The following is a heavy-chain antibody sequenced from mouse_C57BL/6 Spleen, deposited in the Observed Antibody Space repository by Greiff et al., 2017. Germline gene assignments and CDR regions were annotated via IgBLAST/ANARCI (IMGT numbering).Heavy chain of an antibody. CDR3: ARRSGSSYGYAMDY. V-gene: IGHV1-76*01. Sequence: QVQLQQSGAELVRPGASVKLSCKASGYTFTDYYINWVKQRPGQGLEWIARIYPGSGNTYYNEKFKGKATLTAEKSSSTAYMQLSSLTSEDSAVYFCARRSGSSYGYAMDYWGQGTSVTVSS. D-gene: IGHD1-1*01. CDR1: GYTFTDYY. CDR2: IYPGSGNT. J-gene: IGHJ4*01.